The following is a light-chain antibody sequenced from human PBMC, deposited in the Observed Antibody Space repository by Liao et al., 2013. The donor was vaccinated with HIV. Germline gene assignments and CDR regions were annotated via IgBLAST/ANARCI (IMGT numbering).Light chain of an antibody. CDR3: QAWDSSTYVV. Sequence: SYELTQPPSVSVAPGKTARITCGGNNIGTKSVHWYQQKPGQSPVLVLYQDSKRPSGIPERFSGSNSGNTAALTISGTQAVDEADYYCQAWDSSTYVVFGGGTKLTVL. CDR1: NIGTKS. CDR2: QDS. J-gene: IGLJ3*02. V-gene: IGLV3-21*01.